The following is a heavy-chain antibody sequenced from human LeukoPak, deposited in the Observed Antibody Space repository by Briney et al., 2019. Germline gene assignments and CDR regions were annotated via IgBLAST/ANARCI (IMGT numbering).Heavy chain of an antibody. CDR2: MYTSWST. CDR3: ARDITSTSYYDY. J-gene: IGHJ4*02. CDR1: GFAVRTTY. V-gene: IGHV3-53*05. Sequence: GGSLRLSCAASGFAVRTTYMIWVRQAPGKGLKWVSVMYTSWSTYYAESVKGRFTISRDNSKNTVYLQMNSLRAEDTAVYYCARDITSTSYYDYWGQGTLVTVSS. D-gene: IGHD2-2*01.